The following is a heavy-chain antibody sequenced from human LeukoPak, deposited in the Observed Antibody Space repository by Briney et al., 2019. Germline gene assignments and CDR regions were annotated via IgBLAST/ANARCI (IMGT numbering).Heavy chain of an antibody. D-gene: IGHD2-15*01. V-gene: IGHV3-30*02. Sequence: QPGGSLRLSCAASGFTFSSYGMHWVRQAPGKGLEWVAFIRYDGSNKYYADSVKGRFTISRDNSKNTLYLQMNSLRAEDTAVYYCAKGWGYCSGGSCCGRTDDAFDIWGQGTMVTVSS. CDR3: AKGWGYCSGGSCCGRTDDAFDI. J-gene: IGHJ3*02. CDR1: GFTFSSYG. CDR2: IRYDGSNK.